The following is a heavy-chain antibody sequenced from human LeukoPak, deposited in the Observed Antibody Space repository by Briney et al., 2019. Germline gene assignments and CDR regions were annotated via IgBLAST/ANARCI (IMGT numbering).Heavy chain of an antibody. CDR3: ARDPGSCSGGSCSFYWYFDL. CDR1: GGSISSGDYY. Sequence: SETLSLTCTVSGGSISSGDYYWSWIRQPPGKGLEWIGYISYRGTTKYNPSLKGRVTISMDTPKNQVSLNLSSVTAADTAFYYCARDPGSCSGGSCSFYWYFDLWGRGTLVSVSS. CDR2: ISYRGTT. D-gene: IGHD2-15*01. V-gene: IGHV4-61*08. J-gene: IGHJ2*01.